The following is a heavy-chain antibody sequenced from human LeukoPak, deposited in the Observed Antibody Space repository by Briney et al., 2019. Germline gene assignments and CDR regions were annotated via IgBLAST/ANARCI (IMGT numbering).Heavy chain of an antibody. CDR2: ISYDGSNK. J-gene: IGHJ4*02. D-gene: IGHD2-15*01. Sequence: PPGGSLRLSCAASGFIFSNYAMHWVRQAPGKGLEWVAVISYDGSNKYYADSVRGRFTISRDNSKNMEYLQMNSLRAEDTAVYYCARDRGFCSGTSCYGEFDYWGQGTLVTVSS. CDR3: ARDRGFCSGTSCYGEFDY. V-gene: IGHV3-30-3*01. CDR1: GFIFSNYA.